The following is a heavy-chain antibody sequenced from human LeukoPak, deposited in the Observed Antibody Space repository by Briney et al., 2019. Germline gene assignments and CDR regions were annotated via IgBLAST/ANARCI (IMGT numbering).Heavy chain of an antibody. J-gene: IGHJ4*02. Sequence: PGGSLRLSCAASGFTFSNYWMSWVRQAPGKGLEWVANIKQDGSEKYYVDSVKGRFTISRDNAKNSLYLQMNSLRAEDTAVYYCARDRSSSWHPYYFDYWGQGTLVTVSS. CDR1: GFTFSNYW. CDR2: IKQDGSEK. D-gene: IGHD6-13*01. CDR3: ARDRSSSWHPYYFDY. V-gene: IGHV3-7*03.